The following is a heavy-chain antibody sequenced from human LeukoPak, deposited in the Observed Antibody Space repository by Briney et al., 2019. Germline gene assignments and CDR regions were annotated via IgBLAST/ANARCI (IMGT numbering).Heavy chain of an antibody. J-gene: IGHJ3*02. CDR1: GFTFSSYE. D-gene: IGHD1-26*01. Sequence: PGGSLRLSCAASGFTFSSYEMNWVRQAPGKGLEWVSYITSSGITIYYADSVKGRFTIPRDNAKNSLYLQMNSLRAEDAAVYYCARETNGGTYYNAFDIWGQGTMVTVSS. CDR2: ITSSGITI. CDR3: ARETNGGTYYNAFDI. V-gene: IGHV3-48*03.